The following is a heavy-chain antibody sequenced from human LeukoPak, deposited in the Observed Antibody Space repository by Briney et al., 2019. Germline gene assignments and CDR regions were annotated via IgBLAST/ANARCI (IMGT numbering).Heavy chain of an antibody. D-gene: IGHD6-13*01. Sequence: NSSETLSLTCTVSGGSISCYYWRWIRQHPGKGLEWIGYIFYSGSTYYNPSLKSRVTISVDTSKKQFSLKLSSVTAADTAVYYCARLLSGAAGTPDYWGQGTLVTVSA. V-gene: IGHV4-59*06. CDR3: ARLLSGAAGTPDY. CDR1: GGSISCYY. J-gene: IGHJ4*02. CDR2: IFYSGST.